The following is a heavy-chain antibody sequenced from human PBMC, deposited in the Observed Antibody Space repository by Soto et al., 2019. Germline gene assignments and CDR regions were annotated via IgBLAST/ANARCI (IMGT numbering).Heavy chain of an antibody. Sequence: QVQLVQSGAEVKKPGSSVKVSCKASGGSFSSYAISWVRQAPGQGLEWMGGIIPIVGTGNYAQNFQGRVTITADESTSTAYMELSSLRSEYTALYYCARDLRAAGRPGMDVWGQGTTVTVS. CDR2: IIPIVGTG. CDR3: ARDLRAAGRPGMDV. V-gene: IGHV1-69*01. J-gene: IGHJ6*02. CDR1: GGSFSSYA. D-gene: IGHD6-13*01.